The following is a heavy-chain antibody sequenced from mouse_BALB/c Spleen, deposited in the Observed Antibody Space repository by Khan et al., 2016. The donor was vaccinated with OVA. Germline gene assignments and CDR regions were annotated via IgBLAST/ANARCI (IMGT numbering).Heavy chain of an antibody. J-gene: IGHJ3*01. V-gene: IGHV1S29*02. CDR3: ARSGYGSFGY. Sequence: VQLQQPGPELVKPGASVKISCKASGYTFTDYNMDWVKQSHGKSLEWIGFIYPNNGGTGYNQKFKTKATLTVDISSSTAYMELRSLTSEDSAVYYCARSGYGSFGYWGQGTLVTVSA. D-gene: IGHD1-2*01. CDR2: IYPNNGGT. CDR1: GYTFTDYN.